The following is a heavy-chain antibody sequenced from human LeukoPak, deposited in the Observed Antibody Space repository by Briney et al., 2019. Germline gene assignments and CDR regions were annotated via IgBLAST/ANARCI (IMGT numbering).Heavy chain of an antibody. J-gene: IGHJ4*02. CDR1: GGSISSSSYY. V-gene: IGHV4-39*01. Sequence: SETLSLTCTVSGGSISSSSYYWGLIRQPPGKGLKWIGSIYDSGNTYYNPSFTSRLTISVDASMNQSSLRLRSVTAADTAVYYCAGRDCSGGSCPGAYFDYWGQGTQVTVSS. CDR3: AGRDCSGGSCPGAYFDY. CDR2: IYDSGNT. D-gene: IGHD2-15*01.